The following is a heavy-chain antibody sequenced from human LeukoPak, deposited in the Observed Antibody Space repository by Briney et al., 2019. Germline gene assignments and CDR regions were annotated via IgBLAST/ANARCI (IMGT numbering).Heavy chain of an antibody. J-gene: IGHJ4*02. V-gene: IGHV3-23*01. CDR1: GFTFSSYA. CDR3: AKDFQYTPGSYFDY. D-gene: IGHD2-2*02. CDR2: ISSSGGTI. Sequence: GGSLRLSCAASGFTFSSYAMSWVRQAPGKGLEWVSGISSSGGTIYYADSVKGRFTISRDNSKNTLYLQMNSLRVEDTAVYYCAKDFQYTPGSYFDYWGQGTLVTVSS.